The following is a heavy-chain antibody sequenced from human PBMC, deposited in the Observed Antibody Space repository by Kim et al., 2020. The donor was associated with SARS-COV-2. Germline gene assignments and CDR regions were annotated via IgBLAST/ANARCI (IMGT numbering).Heavy chain of an antibody. V-gene: IGHV3-7*01. CDR1: GLDFTNRW. CDR2: IKTKGVEK. CDR3: ASHMYYSFDF. D-gene: IGHD3-10*01. Sequence: GGSLRLSCVASGLDFTNRWMTWIRQSPGKGLEWVANIKTKGVEKDYVDSVKGRFSISRDNVGNTVFLQMDSVRVEDTAVYYCASHMYYSFDFCGRGALVT. J-gene: IGHJ4*02.